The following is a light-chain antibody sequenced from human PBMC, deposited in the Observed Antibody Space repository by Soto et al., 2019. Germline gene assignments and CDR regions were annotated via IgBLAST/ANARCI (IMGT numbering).Light chain of an antibody. CDR1: QSVLYSSTNNNY. Sequence: DIVMTQSPDSLAVSLGERATINCKSSQSVLYSSTNNNYLAWYQHKPGQPPKLLIYWASTRESGVPDRFSGSGSATDFTITINSLQAEDVAVYYCQQYYTTQITFGQGTRMEIK. CDR3: QQYYTTQIT. J-gene: IGKJ5*01. V-gene: IGKV4-1*01. CDR2: WAS.